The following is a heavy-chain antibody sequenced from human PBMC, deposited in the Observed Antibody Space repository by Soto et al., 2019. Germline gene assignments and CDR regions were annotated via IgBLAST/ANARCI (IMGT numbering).Heavy chain of an antibody. CDR1: GYTFTSYG. V-gene: IGHV1-18*01. J-gene: IGHJ6*02. CDR3: ARDFLYSSSWYVDYYYGMDV. D-gene: IGHD6-13*01. Sequence: ASVKVSCKASGYTFTSYGISWVRQAPGQGLEWMGWISAYNGNTNYAQKLQGRVTMTTDTSTSTAYMELRSLRSDDTAVYYCARDFLYSSSWYVDYYYGMDVWGQGTTVTVSS. CDR2: ISAYNGNT.